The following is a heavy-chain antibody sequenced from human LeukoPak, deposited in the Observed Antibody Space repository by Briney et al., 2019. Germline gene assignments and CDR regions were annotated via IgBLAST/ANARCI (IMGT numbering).Heavy chain of an antibody. D-gene: IGHD2-15*01. CDR2: ISSSGSSI. CDR1: GFTFSSYQ. V-gene: IGHV3-48*03. J-gene: IGHJ6*02. CDR3: ARTPKVSQYGMDV. Sequence: GGSLRLSCAASGFTFSSYQMNWVRQAPGKGLEWVSYISSSGSSIYYADSVKGRFTISRDNAKNSLYLQMNSLRAEDTAVYYCARTPKVSQYGMDVWGQGTTVTVSS.